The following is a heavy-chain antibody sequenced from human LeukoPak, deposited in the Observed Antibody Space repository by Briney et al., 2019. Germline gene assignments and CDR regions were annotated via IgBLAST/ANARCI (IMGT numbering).Heavy chain of an antibody. Sequence: PSETLSLTCTISGGSVSDYYWSWLRQSPGKGLEWIGYIYHTGSTSYSPSLKSRVTISADTSQNQFSLKLSSVTAADTAVYYCASRKLGSDYWGQGTLVTVSS. CDR3: ASRKLGSDY. CDR2: IYHTGST. V-gene: IGHV4-59*02. D-gene: IGHD7-27*01. J-gene: IGHJ4*02. CDR1: GGSVSDYY.